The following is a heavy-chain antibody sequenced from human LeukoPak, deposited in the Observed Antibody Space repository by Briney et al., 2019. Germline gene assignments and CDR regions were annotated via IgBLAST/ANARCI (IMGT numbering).Heavy chain of an antibody. J-gene: IGHJ6*02. Sequence: GGSLRLSCAASGFTFRNYGMTWVRQAPGKGLDWVAPIGARDGRTYYADPVKGRFTISRDNFKNTLYLQMNSLRAEDTAIYYCAKGLYDYALDVWGQGTAVTVSS. V-gene: IGHV3-23*01. CDR2: IGARDGRT. CDR1: GFTFRNYG. CDR3: AKGLYDYALDV.